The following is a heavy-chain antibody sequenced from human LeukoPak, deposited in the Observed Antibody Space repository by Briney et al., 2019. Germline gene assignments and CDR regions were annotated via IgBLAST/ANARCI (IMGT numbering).Heavy chain of an antibody. Sequence: GGSLRLSCTASAFTFSDHWMHWVRQAPGKGLEWVAIISHDGSEKSYVDSVKGRFTISRDNAKNSLYLQMNSLRAEDTAVYYCARVGSSWYGQSSAYWGQGTLVTVSS. V-gene: IGHV3-7*03. D-gene: IGHD6-13*01. CDR2: ISHDGSEK. CDR1: AFTFSDHW. CDR3: ARVGSSWYGQSSAY. J-gene: IGHJ4*02.